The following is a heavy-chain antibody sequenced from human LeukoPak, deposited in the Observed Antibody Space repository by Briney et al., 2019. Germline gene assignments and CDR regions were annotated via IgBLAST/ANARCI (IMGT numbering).Heavy chain of an antibody. CDR3: ARQSLDYYETLDAFDI. CDR1: GYTFTGYY. D-gene: IGHD3-22*01. Sequence: ASVKVSCKASGYTFTGYYMHWVRQAPGQGLEWMGWINCKSGATSYAQKFRGRVTMTKDRPIRTAYMELSRLKSDDTAVYYCARQSLDYYETLDAFDIWGQGTVVTVSS. J-gene: IGHJ3*02. V-gene: IGHV1-2*02. CDR2: INCKSGAT.